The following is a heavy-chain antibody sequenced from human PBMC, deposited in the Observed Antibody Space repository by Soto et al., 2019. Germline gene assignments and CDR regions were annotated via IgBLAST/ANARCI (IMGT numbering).Heavy chain of an antibody. CDR1: GFTFSSYA. V-gene: IGHV3-23*01. CDR3: AKASGEGWWADAFDY. D-gene: IGHD2-15*01. J-gene: IGHJ4*02. CDR2: ISGSGGST. Sequence: EVQLLESGGGLVQPGGSLRLSCAASGFTFSSYAMSWVRQAPGKGLEWVSAISGSGGSTYYADSVKGRFIISRDNSKNTLYLQMNSLRAEDTAVYYCAKASGEGWWADAFDYWGQGTLVTVSS.